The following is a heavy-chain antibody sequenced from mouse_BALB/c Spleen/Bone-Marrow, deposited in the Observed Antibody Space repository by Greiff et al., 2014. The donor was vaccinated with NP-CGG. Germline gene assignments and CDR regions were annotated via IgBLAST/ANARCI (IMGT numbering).Heavy chain of an antibody. CDR2: IWAGGST. D-gene: IGHD2-4*01. V-gene: IGHV2-9*02. Sequence: VMLVESGPGLVAPSQSLSITCTVSGFPLTNYGVHWVRQPPGKGLEWLGVIWAGGSTNYNSALMSRLSITKDNSKSQVFLKMNSLQTDDTAMHYCARDRYYDYYFDYWGQGTTLTVSS. J-gene: IGHJ2*01. CDR3: ARDRYYDYYFDY. CDR1: GFPLTNYG.